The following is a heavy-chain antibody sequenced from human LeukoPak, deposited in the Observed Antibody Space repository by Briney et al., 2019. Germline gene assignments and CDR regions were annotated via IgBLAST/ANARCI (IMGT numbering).Heavy chain of an antibody. Sequence: SETLSLTCAVYGGSFSGYYWSWIRQPPGKGLEWIGEINHSGSTNYNPSLKSRVTISVDTSKNQFSLKLSSVTAADTAVYYCAREGAVSAYFDYWGHGTLVTVSS. D-gene: IGHD6-19*01. V-gene: IGHV4-34*01. J-gene: IGHJ4*01. CDR1: GGSFSGYY. CDR2: INHSGST. CDR3: AREGAVSAYFDY.